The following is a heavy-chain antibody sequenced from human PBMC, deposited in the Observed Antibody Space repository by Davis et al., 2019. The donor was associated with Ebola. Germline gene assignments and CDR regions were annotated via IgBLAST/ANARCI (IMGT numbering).Heavy chain of an antibody. CDR2: INHSGST. V-gene: IGHV4-34*01. J-gene: IGHJ2*01. D-gene: IGHD2-2*01. CDR1: GGSFSGYY. Sequence: MPSETLSLTCAVYGGSFSGYYWSWIRQPPGKGLEWIGEINHSGSTNYNPSLKSRVTISVDTSKNQFSLKLSSVTAADTAVYYCAREGVYCSSTSCPYWYFDLWGRGTLVTVSS. CDR3: AREGVYCSSTSCPYWYFDL.